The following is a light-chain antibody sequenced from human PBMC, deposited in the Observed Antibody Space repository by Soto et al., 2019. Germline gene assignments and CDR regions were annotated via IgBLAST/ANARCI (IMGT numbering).Light chain of an antibody. Sequence: DIQMTQSPATLSASVGDRVTITCRASQSISIWLAWYQQKPGKAPKLLIYDASSLESGVPSRFGGSGSGTGFTLTTSNLQPDDFATYYCQQYNSYSTFGQGTKVDIK. CDR2: DAS. J-gene: IGKJ1*01. V-gene: IGKV1-5*01. CDR1: QSISIW. CDR3: QQYNSYST.